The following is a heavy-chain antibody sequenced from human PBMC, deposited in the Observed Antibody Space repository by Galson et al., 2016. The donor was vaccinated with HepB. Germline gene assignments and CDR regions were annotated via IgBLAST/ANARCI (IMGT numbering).Heavy chain of an antibody. V-gene: IGHV5-51*01. CDR2: IYPGDSDT. CDR1: GYSFTSYW. J-gene: IGHJ4*02. D-gene: IGHD2-8*01. Sequence: QSGAEVKKPGESLKISCKGSGYSFTSYWIGWVRQMPGKGLEWMGIIYPGDSDTRYSPSFQGQVTIAADKSISTAYLQWSSLKAADTALYYFAILTAGLYSPSDYWGQGTLVTVSS. CDR3: AILTAGLYSPSDY.